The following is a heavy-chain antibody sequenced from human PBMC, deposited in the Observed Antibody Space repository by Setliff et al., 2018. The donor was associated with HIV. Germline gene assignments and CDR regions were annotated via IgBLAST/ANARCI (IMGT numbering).Heavy chain of an antibody. D-gene: IGHD1-26*01. V-gene: IGHV4-38-2*01. CDR1: GYSISSGYY. CDR3: ARVPHRVVGTTTLLYHFDY. J-gene: IGHJ4*02. CDR2: ILYGGTT. Sequence: SETLSLTCAVSGYSISSGYYWGWIRQPPGKGLEWIGNILYGGTTYYTPSLKSRVSISVDTSRNQVSLQVNSVTAVDTAVYYCARVPHRVVGTTTLLYHFDYWGLGTLVTVSS.